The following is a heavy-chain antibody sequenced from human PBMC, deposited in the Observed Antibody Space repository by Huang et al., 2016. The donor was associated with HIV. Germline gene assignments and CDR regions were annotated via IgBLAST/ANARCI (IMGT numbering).Heavy chain of an antibody. D-gene: IGHD3-22*01. J-gene: IGHJ2*01. CDR1: GGSFSGYH. Sequence: QVHLQQWGAGLLKPTETLSLTCAVYGGSFSGYHWSWIRQSPGKGLEWIGDINHRGDTNYNPSLRRRVTLTGDTLRNQFSLKLKSVTAADTAIYYCARDVNFYDRSGYSSPYWYFDLWGRGALVTVSS. CDR2: INHRGDT. CDR3: ARDVNFYDRSGYSSPYWYFDL. V-gene: IGHV4-34*01.